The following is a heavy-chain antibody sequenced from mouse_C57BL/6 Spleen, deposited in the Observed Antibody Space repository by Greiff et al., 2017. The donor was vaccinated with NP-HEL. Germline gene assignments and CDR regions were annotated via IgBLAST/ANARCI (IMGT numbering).Heavy chain of an antibody. CDR3: ARSGGNYAFDY. J-gene: IGHJ2*01. Sequence: VKQSRKASGYTFTSYWMHWVKQRPGQGLEWIGEIDPSDSYTNYNRKFKGKSTLTVDKSSSTAYMQLSSLTSEDSAVYYCARSGGNYAFDYWGQGTTLTVSS. D-gene: IGHD2-1*01. V-gene: IGHV1-69*01. CDR1: GYTFTSYW. CDR2: IDPSDSYT.